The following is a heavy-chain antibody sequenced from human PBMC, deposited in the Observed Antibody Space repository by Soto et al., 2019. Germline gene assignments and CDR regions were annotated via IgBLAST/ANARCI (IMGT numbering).Heavy chain of an antibody. CDR1: GFTFSSYG. V-gene: IGHV3-30*18. J-gene: IGHJ4*02. CDR3: AKSAWLGYFDY. D-gene: IGHD6-19*01. Sequence: VPLVESGGGVVQPGRSLRLSCAASGFTFSSYGMHWVRQAPGKGLVLVAVISYDGSNKYYADSVKGRFTISRDNSKNTLYLQMNSLRAEDTAVYYCAKSAWLGYFDYWGQGTLVTVSS. CDR2: ISYDGSNK.